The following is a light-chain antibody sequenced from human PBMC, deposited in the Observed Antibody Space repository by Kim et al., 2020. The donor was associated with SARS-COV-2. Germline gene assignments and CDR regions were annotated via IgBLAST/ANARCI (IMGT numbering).Light chain of an antibody. CDR1: QGISSY. CDR3: QQSYSTPWT. J-gene: IGKJ1*01. V-gene: IGKV1-39*01. CDR2: AAS. Sequence: ASVGDRVTITGRASQGISSYLNWYQQKPGKAPKLLIYAASSLQSGVPSRFSGSGSGTDFTLTISSLQPEDFATYYCQQSYSTPWTFGQGTKVDIK.